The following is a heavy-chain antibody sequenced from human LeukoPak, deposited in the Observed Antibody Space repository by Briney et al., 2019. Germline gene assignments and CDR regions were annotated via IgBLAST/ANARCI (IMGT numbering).Heavy chain of an antibody. J-gene: IGHJ4*02. D-gene: IGHD2-21*01. CDR1: GFTFSSYG. V-gene: IGHV3-23*01. CDR3: AKDLFHTLFDY. Sequence: GGSLRLSCTASGFTFSSYGMSWVRQAPGKGLEWVSGISGSGGSTNYADSVKGRFTISRDNSKNTLYLLMNSLSAEDTAVYYCAKDLFHTLFDYWGQGTLVTVSS. CDR2: ISGSGGST.